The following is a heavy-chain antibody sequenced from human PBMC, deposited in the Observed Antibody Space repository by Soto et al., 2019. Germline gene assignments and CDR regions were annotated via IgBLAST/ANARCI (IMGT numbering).Heavy chain of an antibody. D-gene: IGHD5-18*01. CDR2: ISYGGNT. CDR1: GGSINCGGYC. Sequence: QVQLQESGPGLLKPSQTLSLTCTVSGGSINCGGYCWSWIRQHPGKGLDWIGCISYGGNTAYNPSLKSRVTISVDTSKNQFSLKLTSVTAADTAVYYCSRGILVWGQGALITVSS. V-gene: IGHV4-31*03. J-gene: IGHJ4*02. CDR3: SRGILV.